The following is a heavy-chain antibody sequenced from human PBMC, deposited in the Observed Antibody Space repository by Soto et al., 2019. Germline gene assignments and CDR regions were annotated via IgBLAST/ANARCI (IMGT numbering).Heavy chain of an antibody. Sequence: SLRLSCAASGFTFSSYAMHWVRQAPGKGLEWVAVISYDGSNKYYADSVKGRFTISRDNSKNTLYLQMNSLRAEDTAVYYCARGWGSSGRIYWGQGTLVTVSS. CDR3: ARGWGSSGRIY. J-gene: IGHJ4*02. D-gene: IGHD6-19*01. V-gene: IGHV3-30-3*01. CDR2: ISYDGSNK. CDR1: GFTFSSYA.